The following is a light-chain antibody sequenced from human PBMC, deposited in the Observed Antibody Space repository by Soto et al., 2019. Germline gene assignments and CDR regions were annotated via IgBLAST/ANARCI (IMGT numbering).Light chain of an antibody. CDR3: NSFTTTNTYV. CDR1: SSDVGGFDH. J-gene: IGLJ1*01. V-gene: IGLV2-14*03. CDR2: DVS. Sequence: QSVLTQPASGSGSPGQSITISCTGASSDVGGFDHVSWYQQHPGKVPRLLIYDVSSRPSGVSDRFSGSKSGNTASLTISGLQAEDEADYYCNSFTTTNTYVFGTGTKLTVL.